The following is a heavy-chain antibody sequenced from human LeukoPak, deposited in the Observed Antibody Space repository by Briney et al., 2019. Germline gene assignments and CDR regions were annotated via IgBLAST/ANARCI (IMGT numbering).Heavy chain of an antibody. CDR2: ISSSSSYI. D-gene: IGHD4-17*01. J-gene: IGHJ4*02. V-gene: IGHV3-21*01. Sequence: GGSLRLSCAASGFTFSSCSMNWVRQAPGKGLEWVSSISSSSSYIYYADSVKGRFTISRDNAKNSLYLQMNSLRAEGTAVYYCARDSWTTVTTWDYWGQGTLVTVSS. CDR1: GFTFSSCS. CDR3: ARDSWTTVTTWDY.